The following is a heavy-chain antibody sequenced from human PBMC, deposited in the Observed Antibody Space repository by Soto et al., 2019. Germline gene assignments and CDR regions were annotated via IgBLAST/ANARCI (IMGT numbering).Heavy chain of an antibody. CDR3: ASAYCGGDCSNYYYCMDV. CDR1: GYTFTSYA. J-gene: IGHJ6*02. V-gene: IGHV1-3*05. D-gene: IGHD2-21*02. Sequence: QVQLVQSGAEEKKPGASVKVSCKASGYTFTSYAIHWVRQAPGQRLEWMGWINAGNGNTKYSQKFQGRVTITRDTSASTAYMELSSLRSDDTAVYYCASAYCGGDCSNYYYCMDVWGQGTTVTVSS. CDR2: INAGNGNT.